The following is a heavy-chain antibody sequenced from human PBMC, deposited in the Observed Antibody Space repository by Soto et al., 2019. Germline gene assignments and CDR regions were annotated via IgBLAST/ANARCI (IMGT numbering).Heavy chain of an antibody. V-gene: IGHV4-59*08. Sequence: SETLSLTCTVSGGSISSYYWSWIRQPPGKGLEWIGYIYYSGSTNYNPSLKSRVTISVDTSKNQFSLKLNSMTAADTAVYYCARHNYGSGSPYFDYWGQGTLVTVSS. D-gene: IGHD3-10*01. CDR3: ARHNYGSGSPYFDY. CDR1: GGSISSYY. J-gene: IGHJ4*02. CDR2: IYYSGST.